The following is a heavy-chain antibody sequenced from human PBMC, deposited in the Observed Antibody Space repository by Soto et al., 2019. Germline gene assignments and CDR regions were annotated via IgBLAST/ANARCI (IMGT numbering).Heavy chain of an antibody. V-gene: IGHV1-18*01. CDR1: GYTFTSYG. Sequence: ASVKVSCKASGYTFTSYGISWVRQAPGQGLEWMGWISAYNGNTNYAQKLQGRVTMTTDTSTSTAYMELRSLRSDDTAVYYCAREDILTGYYPYYFAYPGQGTLDTGSS. CDR2: ISAYNGNT. J-gene: IGHJ4*02. D-gene: IGHD3-9*01. CDR3: AREDILTGYYPYYFAY.